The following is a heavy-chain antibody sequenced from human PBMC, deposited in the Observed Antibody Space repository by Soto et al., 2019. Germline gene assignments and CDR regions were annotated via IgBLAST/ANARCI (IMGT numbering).Heavy chain of an antibody. CDR1: GGSISSYD. V-gene: IGHV4-4*07. CDR2: IYTGGST. D-gene: IGHD1-7*01. Sequence: WETLSLTCAVSGGSISSYDLSWVRQAAGKGLEWVGGIYTGGSTNYNASITSRVTLSVDTSNNPLSLTLSSVTPADKGVYYCARDLETGTLALAQFFYYSSGMDVWGQGTPVTVSS. J-gene: IGHJ6*02. CDR3: ARDLETGTLALAQFFYYSSGMDV.